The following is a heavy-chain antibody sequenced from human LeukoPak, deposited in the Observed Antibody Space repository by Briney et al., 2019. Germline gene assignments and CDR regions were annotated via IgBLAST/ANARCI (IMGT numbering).Heavy chain of an antibody. D-gene: IGHD2-21*02. CDR3: AVRYCGGDCYSFYFDY. V-gene: IGHV1-46*01. J-gene: IGHJ4*02. Sequence: ASVKVSCKASGYTFTSYYMHWVRQAPGQGLEWMGIINPSGGSTSYAQKFQGRVTMTRDTSTSTVYMELSSLRSEDTAVYYCAVRYCGGDCYSFYFDYWGQGTLVTVSS. CDR1: GYTFTSYY. CDR2: INPSGGST.